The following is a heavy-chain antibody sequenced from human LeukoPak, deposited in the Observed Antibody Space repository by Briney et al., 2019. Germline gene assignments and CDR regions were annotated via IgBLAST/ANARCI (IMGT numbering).Heavy chain of an antibody. Sequence: GGSLRLSCAASGFTFSSYGMHWVRQAPGKGLEWVAFIRYDGSNKYYADSVKGRFTISRDNSKNTLYLQMNSLRAEDTAVYYCAKDVVDYYGSGRTVDYYGMDVWGQGTTVTVSS. V-gene: IGHV3-30*02. CDR3: AKDVVDYYGSGRTVDYYGMDV. J-gene: IGHJ6*02. D-gene: IGHD3-10*01. CDR1: GFTFSSYG. CDR2: IRYDGSNK.